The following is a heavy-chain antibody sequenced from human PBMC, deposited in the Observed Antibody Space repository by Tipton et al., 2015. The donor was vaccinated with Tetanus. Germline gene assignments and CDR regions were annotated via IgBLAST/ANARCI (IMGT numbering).Heavy chain of an antibody. CDR2: IYYSGNP. Sequence: TLSLTCTVSGGSVSSGGYYWSWIRQHPGKGLEWLGYIYYSGNPYYNPSLKGRITMSVDASKNQFSLNVSSVTAADTAVYYCVTTPGYSYDYPRYYFDYWGQGSLVTVSS. J-gene: IGHJ4*02. D-gene: IGHD5-18*01. CDR1: GGSVSSGGYY. V-gene: IGHV4-31*03. CDR3: VTTPGYSYDYPRYYFDY.